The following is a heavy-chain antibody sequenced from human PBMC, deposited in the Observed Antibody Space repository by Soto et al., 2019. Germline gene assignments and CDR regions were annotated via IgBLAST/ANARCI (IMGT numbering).Heavy chain of an antibody. Sequence: LKISCTGSGYIFTSYWIGWVRQMPGKGLEWMGIIFPGDSDTKYSPSFQGQVTISADKSISTAYLQWSSLKASDTAIYYCALIDRPGLDYWGQGTLVTVSS. CDR1: GYIFTSYW. J-gene: IGHJ4*02. CDR3: ALIDRPGLDY. D-gene: IGHD1-1*01. V-gene: IGHV5-51*01. CDR2: IFPGDSDT.